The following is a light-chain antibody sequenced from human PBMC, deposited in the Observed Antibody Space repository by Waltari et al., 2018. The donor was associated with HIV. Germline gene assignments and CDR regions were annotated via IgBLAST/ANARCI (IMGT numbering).Light chain of an antibody. Sequence: SYELTQPPPVSVSPGQTASITCSGDKLGDKYACWYQQKPGQSPVLVIYQDNKRPSGIPERFSGSNSGNTATLTISGTQAMDEADYYCQAWDSSLVVFGGGTKLTVL. CDR2: QDN. V-gene: IGLV3-1*01. CDR3: QAWDSSLVV. J-gene: IGLJ2*01. CDR1: KLGDKY.